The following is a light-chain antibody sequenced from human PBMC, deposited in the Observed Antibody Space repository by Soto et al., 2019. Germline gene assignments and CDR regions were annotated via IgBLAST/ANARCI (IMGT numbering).Light chain of an antibody. J-gene: IGKJ3*01. V-gene: IGKV2-30*01. CDR2: KVS. Sequence: DVVMTQSPLSLSVTLGQPASISCRSSQSLVNNDGNTYLTWLQQRPGQSPRRLIYKVSNRDSGVPDRFRGSGSRTDFTLNISSVEAEDVGVYYCMLGTHWPPRITFGPATKVDIK. CDR3: MLGTHWPPRIT. CDR1: QSLVNNDGNTY.